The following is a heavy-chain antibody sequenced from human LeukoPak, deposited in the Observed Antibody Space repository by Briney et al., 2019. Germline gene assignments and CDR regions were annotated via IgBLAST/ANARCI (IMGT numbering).Heavy chain of an antibody. CDR2: INGDVTTT. J-gene: IGHJ5*02. Sequence: GESLTLSCAASGFTLSNYWMSWVRQAPGKGLVWVSRINGDVTTTTYADSVKGRFTISRDNAKNTLYLQMNSLRAEDTAIYYCARSDWFDPWGQGTLVTVSS. CDR3: ARSDWFDP. V-gene: IGHV3-74*01. CDR1: GFTLSNYW.